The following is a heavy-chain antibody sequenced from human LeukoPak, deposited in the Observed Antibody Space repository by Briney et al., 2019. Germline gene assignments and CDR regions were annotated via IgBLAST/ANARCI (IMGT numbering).Heavy chain of an antibody. CDR1: GYSISSGYY. CDR3: GLSKLGIAVAGPIDY. Sequence: SETLSLTCAVSGYSISSGYYWGWIRQPPGKGLEWIGSIHHSGSTYYNPSLKSRLTVSVDTSKNQFSLKLSSVTAADTAIYYCGLSKLGIAVAGPIDYWGQGTLVTVSS. J-gene: IGHJ4*01. V-gene: IGHV4-38-2*01. CDR2: IHHSGST. D-gene: IGHD6-19*01.